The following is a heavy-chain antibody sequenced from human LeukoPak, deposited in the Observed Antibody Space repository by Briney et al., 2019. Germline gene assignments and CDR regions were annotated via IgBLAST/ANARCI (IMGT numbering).Heavy chain of an antibody. D-gene: IGHD3-16*02. V-gene: IGHV4-34*01. CDR2: INHSGST. Sequence: PSETLSLTCAVYGGAFSGYYWSWIRQPPGKGLEWIGEINHSGSTNYNPSLKSRVTISVDTSKTQSSLKLSSVTAADTAVYYCASISYDYVWGSYRKGYYFDYWGQGTLVTVSS. CDR3: ASISYDYVWGSYRKGYYFDY. J-gene: IGHJ4*02. CDR1: GGAFSGYY.